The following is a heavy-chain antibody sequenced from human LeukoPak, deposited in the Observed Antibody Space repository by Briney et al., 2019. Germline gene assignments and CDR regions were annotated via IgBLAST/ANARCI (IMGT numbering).Heavy chain of an antibody. CDR3: ARDDKYYYGSGSPNWFDP. V-gene: IGHV3-48*04. J-gene: IGHJ5*02. CDR2: ISSSSSTI. CDR1: GFTVSSNY. Sequence: GGSLKLSCAASGFTVSSNYMSWVRQAPGKGLEWVSYISSSSSTIYYADSVKGRFTISRDNAKNSLYLQMNSLRAEDTAVYYCARDDKYYYGSGSPNWFDPWGQGTLVTVSS. D-gene: IGHD3-10*01.